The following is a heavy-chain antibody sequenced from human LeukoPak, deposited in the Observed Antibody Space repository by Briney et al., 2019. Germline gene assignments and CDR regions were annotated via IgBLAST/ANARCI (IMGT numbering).Heavy chain of an antibody. CDR3: ARFLKDGYNQVVAFDI. J-gene: IGHJ3*02. CDR2: ISSSSSTI. V-gene: IGHV3-48*01. Sequence: GGSLRLSCAASGFTFSSYSMNWVRQAPGKGLEWVSYISSSSSTIYYADSVKGRFTISRDNAKNSLYLQMNSLRAEDTAVYYCARFLKDGYNQVVAFDIWGQGTMVTVSS. CDR1: GFTFSSYS. D-gene: IGHD5-24*01.